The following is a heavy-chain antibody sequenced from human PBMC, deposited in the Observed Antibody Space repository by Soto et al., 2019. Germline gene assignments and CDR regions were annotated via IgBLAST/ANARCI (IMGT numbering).Heavy chain of an antibody. CDR3: ARRITIFVVVIIRKPDATDI. V-gene: IGHV4-34*01. Sequence: PSETLSLTCAVYGGSFSGYYWSWIRQPPGKGLEWIGEINHSGSTNYNPSLKSRVTISVDTSKNQFSLKLSSVTAADTAVYYCARRITIFVVVIIRKPDATDIWGKGTMVTGSS. CDR2: INHSGST. J-gene: IGHJ3*02. CDR1: GGSFSGYY. D-gene: IGHD3-3*01.